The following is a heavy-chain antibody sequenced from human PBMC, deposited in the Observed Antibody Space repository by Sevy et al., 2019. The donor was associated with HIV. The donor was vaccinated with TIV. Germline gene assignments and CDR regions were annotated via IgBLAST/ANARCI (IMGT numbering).Heavy chain of an antibody. CDR3: ARGVTIFGVDYYFQH. CDR1: GNIFIVYI. V-gene: IGHV1-2*02. Sequence: ASVKVSCKASGNIFIVYIVYWVRQAPGQGLEWMGWINPNSGDTNYAQNFQGRVTVTSDASISTAYMELSSLTSDDTAVYYCARGVTIFGVDYYFQHWGQGALVTVSS. D-gene: IGHD3-3*01. J-gene: IGHJ1*01. CDR2: INPNSGDT.